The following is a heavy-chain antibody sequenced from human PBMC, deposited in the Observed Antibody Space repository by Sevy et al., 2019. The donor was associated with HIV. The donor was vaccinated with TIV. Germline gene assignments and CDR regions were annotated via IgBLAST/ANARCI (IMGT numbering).Heavy chain of an antibody. D-gene: IGHD6-13*01. V-gene: IGHV4-61*02. CDR1: GDSIYRGRSY. Sequence: SETLSLTCSVSGDSIYRGRSYWSWIRQSAGKRLEWIGRVFTGGPGDYNPSLKGRVTISVGRTGDHFSLQLSSVTAADTGVYFCARDIFFQNSASYNNGWYGSDYFDSWGQGIQVTVSS. CDR2: VFTGGPG. J-gene: IGHJ4*02. CDR3: ARDIFFQNSASYNNGWYGSDYFDS.